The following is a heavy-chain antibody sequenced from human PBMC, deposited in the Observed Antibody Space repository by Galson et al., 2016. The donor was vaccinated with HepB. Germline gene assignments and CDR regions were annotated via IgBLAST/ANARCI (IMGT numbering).Heavy chain of an antibody. Sequence: CAISGDSVSSNSATWNWIRQSPSRGLEWLGRTYSRSKWHNEYAVSVKGRVTINPDTSKNQFSLQLNSVTPEDAALYYCARGNSQTKSFDYWGQGALVTVSS. J-gene: IGHJ4*02. V-gene: IGHV6-1*01. CDR3: ARGNSQTKSFDY. CDR2: TYSRSKWHN. D-gene: IGHD1/OR15-1a*01. CDR1: GDSVSSNSAT.